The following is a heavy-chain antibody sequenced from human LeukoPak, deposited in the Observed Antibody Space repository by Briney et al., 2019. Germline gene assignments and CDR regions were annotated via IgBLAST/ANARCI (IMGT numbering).Heavy chain of an antibody. Sequence: ASVKVSCKASGYTFSSYGISWVRQAPGQGLEWMGWISAYNGNTNYAQKLQGRVTMTTDTSTSTAYMELRSLRSDDTAVYYCARVVLDNYDFCSGYYGARPYFDYWGQGTLVTVSS. V-gene: IGHV1-18*01. CDR3: ARVVLDNYDFCSGYYGARPYFDY. CDR1: GYTFSSYG. D-gene: IGHD3-3*01. CDR2: ISAYNGNT. J-gene: IGHJ4*02.